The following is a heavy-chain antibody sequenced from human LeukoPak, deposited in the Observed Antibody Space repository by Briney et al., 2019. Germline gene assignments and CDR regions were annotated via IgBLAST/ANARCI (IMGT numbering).Heavy chain of an antibody. J-gene: IGHJ5*02. CDR3: ARDDSRNWFDP. D-gene: IGHD2-15*01. CDR1: GGTFTSYA. V-gene: IGHV1-69*05. CDR2: IIPIFGTA. Sequence: SVKVSCKASGGTFTSYAISRVRQAPGQGLEWMGGIIPIFGTANYAQKFQGRVTITTDKYTSTVYMELSSLRSEDTAVYYCARDDSRNWFDPWGQGTLVTVSS.